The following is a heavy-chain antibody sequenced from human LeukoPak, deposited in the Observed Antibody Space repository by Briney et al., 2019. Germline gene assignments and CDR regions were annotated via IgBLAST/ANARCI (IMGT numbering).Heavy chain of an antibody. CDR1: GGSFSGYY. CDR3: ARGYRSIAAVRVNNWFDP. Sequence: SETLSLTCAAYGGSFSGYYWSWIRQPPGKGLEWIGEINHSGSTNYNPSLRSRVTISVDTSKNKFSLKLSSVTAADTAVYYCARGYRSIAAVRVNNWFDPWGQGTLVTVSS. V-gene: IGHV4-34*01. D-gene: IGHD6-13*01. CDR2: INHSGST. J-gene: IGHJ5*02.